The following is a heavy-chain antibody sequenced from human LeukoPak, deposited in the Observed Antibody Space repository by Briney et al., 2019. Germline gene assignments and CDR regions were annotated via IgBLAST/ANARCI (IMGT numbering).Heavy chain of an antibody. Sequence: GGSLSPPCAAPGLRFSSFSMSWAGQGQARGLEWVASSRGNGETFYAAPVRGRFTLYCDSSRNTLYFKLNNLRVEDTALYYCAKASWVSSTDAVRWGQGTLVTVSS. V-gene: IGHV3-23*01. CDR3: AKASWVSSTDAVR. D-gene: IGHD3-16*01. CDR2: SRGNGET. J-gene: IGHJ4*02. CDR1: GLRFSSFS.